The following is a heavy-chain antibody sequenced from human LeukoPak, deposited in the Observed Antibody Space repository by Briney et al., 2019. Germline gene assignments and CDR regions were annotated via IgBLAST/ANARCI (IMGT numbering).Heavy chain of an antibody. CDR1: GGSFGGYY. CDR2: INDSGSS. CDR3: ARGGSGWYRKHAFDI. V-gene: IGHV4-34*01. D-gene: IGHD6-19*01. J-gene: IGHJ3*02. Sequence: SETLSLTCAVYGGSFGGYYWSWIRQPPGKGLEWIGEINDSGSSNYIPSLKSRVTISVDRSKNQFSLKLSSVTAADTAVYYCARGGSGWYRKHAFDIWGQGTMVTVSS.